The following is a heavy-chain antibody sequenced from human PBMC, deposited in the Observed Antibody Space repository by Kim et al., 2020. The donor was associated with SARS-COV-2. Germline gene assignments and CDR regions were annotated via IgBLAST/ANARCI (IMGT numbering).Heavy chain of an antibody. Sequence: SQTLSLTCAISGDSVSSNSAAWNWIRQSPSRGLEWLGRTYYRSKWYNDYAVSVKSRITINPDTSKNQFSLQLNSVTPEDTAVYYCARSPRRGGAYCGGDCYHYFDYWGQGTLVTVSS. CDR3: ARSPRRGGAYCGGDCYHYFDY. CDR1: GDSVSSNSAA. D-gene: IGHD2-21*01. V-gene: IGHV6-1*01. CDR2: TYYRSKWYN. J-gene: IGHJ4*02.